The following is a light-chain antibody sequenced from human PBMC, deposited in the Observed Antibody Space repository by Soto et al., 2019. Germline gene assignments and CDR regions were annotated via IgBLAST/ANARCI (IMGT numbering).Light chain of an antibody. J-gene: IGKJ4*01. V-gene: IGKV3-15*01. Sequence: VVMTHSPSTLSVSPWYTATLSFRSIQVVISNLAWYQQKSGQAPRLLIYGASTRATGVPARFSGSGSGTDFTLTISSLQPEDFATYYCQQSFSPLTFGGGTPQLTFGGGTKVDIK. CDR2: GAS. CDR3: QQSFSPLTFGGGTPQLT. CDR1: QVVISN.